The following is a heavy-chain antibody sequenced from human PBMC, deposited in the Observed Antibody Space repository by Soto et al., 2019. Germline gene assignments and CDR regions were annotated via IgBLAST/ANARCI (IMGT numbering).Heavy chain of an antibody. D-gene: IGHD6-19*01. Sequence: ASVKVSCKASGYTFTRYAMHWVRQAPGQRLEWMGWINAGNGNTKYSQKFQGRVTITTDTSASTAYMELSSLRSEDTAVYYCARDGAVAGDSNFDYWGQGTLVTVSS. CDR3: ARDGAVAGDSNFDY. J-gene: IGHJ4*02. CDR2: INAGNGNT. V-gene: IGHV1-3*01. CDR1: GYTFTRYA.